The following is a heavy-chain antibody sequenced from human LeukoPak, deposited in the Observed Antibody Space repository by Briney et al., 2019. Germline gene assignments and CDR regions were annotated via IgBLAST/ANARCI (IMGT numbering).Heavy chain of an antibody. CDR1: GGTFSSYA. J-gene: IGHJ4*02. CDR3: ATRLGYCSSTSCQYYFDY. Sequence: VASVKVSCKASGGTFSSYAISWVRQAPGQGLEWMGRIIPILGIANYAQKFQDRVTITADKSTSTAYMELSSLRSEDTAVYYCATRLGYCSSTSCQYYFDYWGQGTLVTVSS. D-gene: IGHD2-2*01. V-gene: IGHV1-69*04. CDR2: IIPILGIA.